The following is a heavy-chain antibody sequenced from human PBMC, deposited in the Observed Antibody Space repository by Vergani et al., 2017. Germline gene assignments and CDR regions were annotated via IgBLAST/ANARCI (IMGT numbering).Heavy chain of an antibody. CDR3: AKEGIAVAGGADY. Sequence: EVQLLDSGGGLVQPGGSLRLSCAASGFTFISYAMSWVRQAPGKGGEWVSAISGSGGSTYSAGSVKGRFTISRVNPKTTLYLQMNSLRAEDTAVYYCAKEGIAVAGGADYWGQGTLVTVSS. CDR1: GFTFISYA. V-gene: IGHV3-23*01. CDR2: ISGSGGST. J-gene: IGHJ4*02. D-gene: IGHD6-19*01.